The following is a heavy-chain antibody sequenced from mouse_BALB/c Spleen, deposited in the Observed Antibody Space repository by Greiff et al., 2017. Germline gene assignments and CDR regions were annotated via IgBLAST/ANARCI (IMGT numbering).Heavy chain of an antibody. CDR1: GFTFSDYY. V-gene: IGHV5-4*02. D-gene: IGHD2-4*01. CDR3: ARDGSTMITTAFAY. CDR2: ISDGGSYT. J-gene: IGHJ3*01. Sequence: EVQGVESGGGLVKPGGSLKLSCAASGFTFSDYYMYWVRQTPEKRLEWVATISDGGSYTYYPDSVKGRFTISRDNAKNNLYLQMSSLKSEDTAMYYCARDGSTMITTAFAYWGQGTLVTVSA.